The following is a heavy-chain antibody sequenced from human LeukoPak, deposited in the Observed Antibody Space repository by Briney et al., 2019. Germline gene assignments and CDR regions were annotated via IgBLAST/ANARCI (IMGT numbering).Heavy chain of an antibody. D-gene: IGHD2-21*01. CDR2: ISGSGGST. CDR1: GFTFSSYA. V-gene: IGHV3-23*01. J-gene: IGHJ4*02. CDR3: ARDCGGDCYYDY. Sequence: QPGGSLRLSCAASGFTFSSYAMSWVRQPPGKGLEWVSAISGSGGSTYYADSVKGRFTISRDNSKNTLYLQMNSLRAEDTAVYYCARDCGGDCYYDYWGQGTLVTVSS.